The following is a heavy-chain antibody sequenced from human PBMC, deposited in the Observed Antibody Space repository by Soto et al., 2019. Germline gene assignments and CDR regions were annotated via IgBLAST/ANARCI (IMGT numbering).Heavy chain of an antibody. Sequence: GGSLRLSCAASGFTFSSYAMSWVRQAPGKGLEWVSAISGSGGSTYYADSVKGRFTISRDNSKNTLYLQMNSLRAEDTAVYYCAKVADYDFWSGYRNWFDPWGQGTLVTVSS. J-gene: IGHJ5*02. V-gene: IGHV3-23*01. CDR1: GFTFSSYA. CDR3: AKVADYDFWSGYRNWFDP. CDR2: ISGSGGST. D-gene: IGHD3-3*01.